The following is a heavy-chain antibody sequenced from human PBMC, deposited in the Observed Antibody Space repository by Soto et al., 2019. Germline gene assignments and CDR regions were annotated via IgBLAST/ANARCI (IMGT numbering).Heavy chain of an antibody. CDR1: GGSFSAYY. J-gene: IGHJ4*02. D-gene: IGHD2-15*01. Sequence: QVQLQQWGAGLLKPSETLSLTCAVYGGSFSAYYWYWIRQPPGKGLEWIGEIIHSGRTNYNPTLKSRVTVSVDTSKSQFSLKLTSVTAADSAVYYCAQNSINGLSLSNYWGQGTLVTVSS. CDR3: AQNSINGLSLSNY. V-gene: IGHV4-34*12. CDR2: IIHSGRT.